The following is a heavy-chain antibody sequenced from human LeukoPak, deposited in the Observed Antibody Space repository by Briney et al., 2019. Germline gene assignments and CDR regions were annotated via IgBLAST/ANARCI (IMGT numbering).Heavy chain of an antibody. CDR2: IYYSESA. Sequence: SETLSLTCTVSGDSVSNYYWSWIRQPPGKRLEWIGCIYYSESATYNSSLKSRVTISLDTSKNQFFLKLSSVTAADTAVYYCARKRSFDLWGQGTLVTVSS. J-gene: IGHJ4*02. D-gene: IGHD3-9*01. V-gene: IGHV4-59*02. CDR3: ARKRSFDL. CDR1: GDSVSNYY.